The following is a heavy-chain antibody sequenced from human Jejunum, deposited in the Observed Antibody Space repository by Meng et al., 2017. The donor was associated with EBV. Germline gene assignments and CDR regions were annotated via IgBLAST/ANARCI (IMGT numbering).Heavy chain of an antibody. CDR3: ARVVNWDYGDYGAFDY. D-gene: IGHD4-17*01. CDR1: GTPFSDLC. CDR2: INQSVST. Sequence: QWGRCAYKASGPLSPTSAFSGTPFSDLCWDALRQPPGTGPDWIGDINQSVSTTDNPPLESRVTLSVDTSKNQFTLRLNSVTAADTAIYYCARVVNWDYGDYGAFDYWGQGALVTVSS. V-gene: IGHV4-34*01. J-gene: IGHJ4*02.